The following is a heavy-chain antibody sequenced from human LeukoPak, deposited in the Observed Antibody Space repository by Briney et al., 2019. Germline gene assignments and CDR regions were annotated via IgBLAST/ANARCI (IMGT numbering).Heavy chain of an antibody. D-gene: IGHD5-18*01. V-gene: IGHV1-3*01. CDR2: INAGNGNT. CDR3: ARVDTAMVEVDP. J-gene: IGHJ5*02. Sequence: ASVKVSCKASGYTFTSYAMHWVRQAPGQGLEWMGWINAGNGNTKYSQKFQGRVTITRDTSASTAYMELSSLRSEDTAVYYCARVDTAMVEVDPWGQGTLVTVSS. CDR1: GYTFTSYA.